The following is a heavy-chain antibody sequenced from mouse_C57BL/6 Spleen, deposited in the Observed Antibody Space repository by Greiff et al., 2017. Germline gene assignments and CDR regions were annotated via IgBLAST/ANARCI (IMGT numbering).Heavy chain of an antibody. CDR1: GYTFTSYW. J-gene: IGHJ2*01. Sequence: VQLQQPGAELVKPGASVKLSCKASGYTFTSYWMQWVKQRPGQGLEWIGEIDPSDSYTNYNQKFKGKATLTVDTSSSTAYMQLSSLTSEDSAVYYCARGCTGRGVDYWGQGTTLTVSS. CDR2: IDPSDSYT. D-gene: IGHD4-1*01. V-gene: IGHV1-50*01. CDR3: ARGCTGRGVDY.